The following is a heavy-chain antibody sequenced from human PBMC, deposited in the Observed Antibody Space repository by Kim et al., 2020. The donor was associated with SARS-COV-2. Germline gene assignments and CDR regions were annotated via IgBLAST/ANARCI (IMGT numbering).Heavy chain of an antibody. D-gene: IGHD2-21*01. CDR2: T. CDR3: ARDVLWNAFDI. Sequence: TNYAQKLQGRVTMTTDTSTSTAYMELRSLRSDDTAVYYCARDVLWNAFDIWGQGTMVTVSS. V-gene: IGHV1-18*01. J-gene: IGHJ3*02.